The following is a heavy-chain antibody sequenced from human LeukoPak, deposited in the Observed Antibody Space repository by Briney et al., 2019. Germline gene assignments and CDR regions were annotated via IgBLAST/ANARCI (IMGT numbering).Heavy chain of an antibody. J-gene: IGHJ5*02. D-gene: IGHD3-22*01. V-gene: IGHV3-30*02. Sequence: GGSLRLSCAASGFTFSSYGMHWVRQAPGKGLERVAFIRYDGSNKYYADSVKDRFTISRDKSKNKLYLQMKSLRAEDTAVYYCAKDPSGYYYRGINWCDP. CDR3: AKDPSGYYYRGINWCDP. CDR2: IRYDGSNK. CDR1: GFTFSSYG.